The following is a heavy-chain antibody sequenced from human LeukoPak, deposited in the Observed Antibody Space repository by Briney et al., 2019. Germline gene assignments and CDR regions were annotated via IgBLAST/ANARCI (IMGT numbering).Heavy chain of an antibody. V-gene: IGHV1-69*10. J-gene: IGHJ2*01. Sequence: SVKVSCKASGGTFSKYVISWVRQAPGQGLEWMGGIIPLLDIANSAQKFQGRVTITADKSTSTAYMEVSSLRSEDTAVYYCASTNPTTTTAPTLYWYFDLWGRGTLVTVSS. CDR1: GGTFSKYV. CDR3: ASTNPTTTTAPTLYWYFDL. CDR2: IIPLLDIA. D-gene: IGHD1-1*01.